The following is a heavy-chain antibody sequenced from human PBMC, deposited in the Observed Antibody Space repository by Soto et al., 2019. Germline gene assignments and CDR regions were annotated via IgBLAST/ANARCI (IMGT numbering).Heavy chain of an antibody. V-gene: IGHV3-11*06. CDR1: GFTFSDYY. D-gene: IGHD6-19*01. Sequence: GGSLRLSCAASGFTFSDYYMSWIRQAPGKGLEWVSNISSSSSYTNYADSVKGRFTISRDNSKNTLYLQMSSLRAEDTAVYYCARDDIPGRAVAIYGMDVWGQGTTVTVSS. CDR3: ARDDIPGRAVAIYGMDV. J-gene: IGHJ6*02. CDR2: ISSSSSYT.